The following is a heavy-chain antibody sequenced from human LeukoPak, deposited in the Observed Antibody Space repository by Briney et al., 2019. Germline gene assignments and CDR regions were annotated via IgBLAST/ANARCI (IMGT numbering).Heavy chain of an antibody. CDR1: GGSFSGYY. CDR3: ASRRYYDFWSGYLYYFDY. J-gene: IGHJ4*02. V-gene: IGHV4-34*01. Sequence: PSETLSLTCAVYGGSFSGYYWSWIRQPPGKGLEWIGEINHSGSTNYNPSLKSRVTISVDTSKNQFSLKLSSVTAADTAVYYCASRRYYDFWSGYLYYFDYWGQGTLVTVSS. D-gene: IGHD3-3*01. CDR2: INHSGST.